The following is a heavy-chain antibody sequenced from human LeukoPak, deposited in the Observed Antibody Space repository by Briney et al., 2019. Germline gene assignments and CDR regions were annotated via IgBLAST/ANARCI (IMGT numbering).Heavy chain of an antibody. CDR2: ISYDGSNK. CDR3: ARDGGYCSGGSCNNWFDP. Sequence: GGSLRLSCAASGFSFITYGMHWVRQAPGKGLEWVAVISYDGSNKYYADSVKGRFTISRDNSKNTLYLQMNSLRAEDTAVYYCARDGGYCSGGSCNNWFDPWGQGTLVTVSS. V-gene: IGHV3-30*03. CDR1: GFSFITYG. J-gene: IGHJ5*02. D-gene: IGHD2-15*01.